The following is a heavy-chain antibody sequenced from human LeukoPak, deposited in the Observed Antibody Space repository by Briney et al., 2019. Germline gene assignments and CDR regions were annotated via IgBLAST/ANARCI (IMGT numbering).Heavy chain of an antibody. J-gene: IGHJ4*02. CDR3: ARASLGAAAGNFDY. CDR2: INHSGST. D-gene: IGHD6-13*01. V-gene: IGHV4-38-2*02. CDR1: ASSISSGDF. Sequence: SETLSLTCTVSASSISSGDFWGWIRQPPGKGLEWIGEINHSGSTNYNPSLKSRVTISVDTSKNQFSLKLSSVTAVDTAVYYCARASLGAAAGNFDYWGQGTLVTVSS.